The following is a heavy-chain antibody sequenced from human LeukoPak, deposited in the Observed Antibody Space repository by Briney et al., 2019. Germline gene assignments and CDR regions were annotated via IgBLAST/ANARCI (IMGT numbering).Heavy chain of an antibody. CDR2: INPNSGGT. CDR3: ARIDYSNYVGYWYLDL. D-gene: IGHD4-11*01. Sequence: GASVKVSCKASRYTFTDYYMHWIRQAPGQGLEWMGWINPNSGGTNYAQKFQGRVTMTRDTSISTAYMELSRLRSDDTAVYYCARIDYSNYVGYWYLDLWGRGTLVTVSS. J-gene: IGHJ2*01. CDR1: RYTFTDYY. V-gene: IGHV1-2*02.